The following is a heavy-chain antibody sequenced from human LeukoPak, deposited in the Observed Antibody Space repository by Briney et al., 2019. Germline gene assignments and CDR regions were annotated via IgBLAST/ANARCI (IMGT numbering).Heavy chain of an antibody. CDR3: ARHPELAWFGELLSAFDI. Sequence: GESLKISCKGSGYSFTSYWIGWVRQMPGKGLEWMGIIYPGDSDTRYSPSFQGQVTISADKSISTAYLQWSSLKASDTAMYYCARHPELAWFGELLSAFDIWGQGTMVTVSS. CDR2: IYPGDSDT. V-gene: IGHV5-51*01. J-gene: IGHJ3*02. D-gene: IGHD3-10*01. CDR1: GYSFTSYW.